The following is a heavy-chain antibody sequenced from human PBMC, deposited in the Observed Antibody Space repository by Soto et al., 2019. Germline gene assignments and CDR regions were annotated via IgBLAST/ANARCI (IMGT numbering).Heavy chain of an antibody. CDR2: INHSGST. J-gene: IGHJ4*02. D-gene: IGHD6-13*01. Sequence: SETLSLTGAVYGGSFSGYYWSWIRQPPGKGLEWIGEINHSGSTNYNPSLKSRVTISVDTSKNQFSLKLSSVTAADTAVYYCARAVSWSFNRAPPNFDYWAQGTLVTGSS. CDR1: GGSFSGYY. CDR3: ARAVSWSFNRAPPNFDY. V-gene: IGHV4-34*01.